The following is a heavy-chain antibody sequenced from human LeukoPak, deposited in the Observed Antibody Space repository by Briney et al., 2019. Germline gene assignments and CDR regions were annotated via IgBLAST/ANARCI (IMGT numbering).Heavy chain of an antibody. J-gene: IGHJ4*02. CDR1: GFTFSNYA. Sequence: PGGSLRLSCAASGFTFSNYAMTWVRQAPGKGLEWVSTINTIGDTTYYADSVKGRFTISRVNSKNTLYLQMNSLRAGDTAKYYCAKSVSGSSYDYWGQGTLVTVSS. CDR2: INTIGDTT. D-gene: IGHD6-19*01. V-gene: IGHV3-23*01. CDR3: AKSVSGSSYDY.